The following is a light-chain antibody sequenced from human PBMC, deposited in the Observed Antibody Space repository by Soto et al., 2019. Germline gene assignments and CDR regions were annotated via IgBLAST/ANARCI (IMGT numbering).Light chain of an antibody. V-gene: IGLV1-44*01. CDR2: SNN. Sequence: SVLTQPPSASGTPGQRVTISCSGSSSNIGSNTVNWYQQLPGTAPKLLIYSNNQRPSGVPDRFSGSKSGTSASLAISGLQSEDEADYYCGSWDSSLSAYVFGTGTKVTVL. CDR1: SSNIGSNT. J-gene: IGLJ1*01. CDR3: GSWDSSLSAYV.